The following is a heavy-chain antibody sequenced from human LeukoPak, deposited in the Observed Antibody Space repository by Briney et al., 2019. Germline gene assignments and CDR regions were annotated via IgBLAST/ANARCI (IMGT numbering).Heavy chain of an antibody. CDR1: GGSFSGYY. CDR3: ARGRTRRHYYDSSGYYAGCPPFDY. D-gene: IGHD3-22*01. J-gene: IGHJ4*02. CDR2: INHSGST. Sequence: SETLSLTCAVYGGSFSGYYWSWIRQPPGKGLEWIGEINHSGSTNYNPSLKSRVTISVDTSKNQFSLKLSSVTAADTAVYYCARGRTRRHYYDSSGYYAGCPPFDYWGQGTLVTVSP. V-gene: IGHV4-34*01.